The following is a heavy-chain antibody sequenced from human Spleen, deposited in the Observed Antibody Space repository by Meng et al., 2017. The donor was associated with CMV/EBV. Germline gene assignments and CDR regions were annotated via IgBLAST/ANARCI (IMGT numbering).Heavy chain of an antibody. CDR1: GFTFGSYA. Sequence: GESLKISCAASGFTFGSYAMTWVRQAPGKGLQWVSSITGNGYSTYYADSVKGRFTISRDNSNNTLFLQMNSLRAEDTAVYYCAKDRHTSSAPYYFDSWGQGTLVTVSS. J-gene: IGHJ4*02. CDR2: ITGNGYST. CDR3: AKDRHTSSAPYYFDS. V-gene: IGHV3-23*01.